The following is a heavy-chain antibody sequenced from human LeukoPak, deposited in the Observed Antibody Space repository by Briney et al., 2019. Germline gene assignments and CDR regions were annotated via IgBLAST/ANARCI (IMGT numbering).Heavy chain of an antibody. CDR2: IYSGGST. CDR1: GFTVSSNY. J-gene: IGHJ6*02. D-gene: IGHD4-17*01. CDR3: AGTDYGDYSTGYYGMDV. Sequence: GGSLRLSCAASGFTVSSNYMSWVRQAPGKGPEWVSVIYSGGSTYYADSVKGRLTISRDNSKNTLYLQMNSLRAEDTAVYYCAGTDYGDYSTGYYGMDVWGQGTTVTVSS. V-gene: IGHV3-66*01.